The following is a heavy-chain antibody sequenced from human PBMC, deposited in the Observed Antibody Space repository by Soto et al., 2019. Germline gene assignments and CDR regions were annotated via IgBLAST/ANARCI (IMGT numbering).Heavy chain of an antibody. CDR2: VYYTGTT. CDR3: ARLGGYYQSLDT. D-gene: IGHD3-22*01. J-gene: IGHJ5*02. Sequence: PSETLSLTCTVSNGSISGYYWTWIRQPPGKGLEWIGYVYYTGTTRYNPSLKRRVTISVDTSKNRISLKLSSVTVVDTAFYYCARLGGYYQSLDTWGQGTLVTV. V-gene: IGHV4-59*08. CDR1: NGSISGYY.